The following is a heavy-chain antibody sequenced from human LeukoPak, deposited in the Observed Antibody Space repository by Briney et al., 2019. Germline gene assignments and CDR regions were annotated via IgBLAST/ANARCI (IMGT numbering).Heavy chain of an antibody. CDR2: ISYDGSNK. J-gene: IGHJ4*02. CDR3: AKDGSGYSSSWYWNYFDY. D-gene: IGHD6-13*01. Sequence: GRSLRLFCAASGFTFSSYGMLWFRQAPGGGLEGWVVISYDGSNKYYADSVKGRFTISRDNSKNTLYLQMNSLRAEDTAVYYCAKDGSGYSSSWYWNYFDYWGQGTLVTVSS. CDR1: GFTFSSYG. V-gene: IGHV3-30*18.